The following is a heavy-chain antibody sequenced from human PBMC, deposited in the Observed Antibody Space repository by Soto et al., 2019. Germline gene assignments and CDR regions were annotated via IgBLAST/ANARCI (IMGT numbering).Heavy chain of an antibody. D-gene: IGHD6-19*01. Sequence: QLQLQESGPGLVKPSETLSLTCTVSGGSISSSSYYWGWIRQPPGKGLEWIGSIYYSGSTYYNPSLKSRVTISVATSKHQFSLKLSSVTAADTAVYYCARRAVAETYFDYGGQGTLVTVSS. J-gene: IGHJ4*02. CDR2: IYYSGST. CDR3: ARRAVAETYFDY. CDR1: GGSISSSSYY. V-gene: IGHV4-39*01.